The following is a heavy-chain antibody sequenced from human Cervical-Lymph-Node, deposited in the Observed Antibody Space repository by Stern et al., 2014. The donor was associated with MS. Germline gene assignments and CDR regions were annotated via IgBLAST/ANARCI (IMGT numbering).Heavy chain of an antibody. J-gene: IGHJ4*02. CDR1: GGSISTYY. V-gene: IGHV4-59*01. Sequence: QLQLQESGPGLVKPSETLSLSCSVSGGSISTYYWNWIRQSPGKGLEWIGYIYYDGNSNSNPSFRGRVIIPVDRAKNQFSLKLSSVTAADTAVYYCARSPSTVWSYYFDSWGQGILVTVSS. CDR3: ARSPSTVWSYYFDS. D-gene: IGHD3-10*01. CDR2: IYYDGNS.